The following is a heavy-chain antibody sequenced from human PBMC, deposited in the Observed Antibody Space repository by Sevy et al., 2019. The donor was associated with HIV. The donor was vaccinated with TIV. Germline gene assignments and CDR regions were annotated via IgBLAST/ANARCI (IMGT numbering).Heavy chain of an antibody. CDR1: GFTFDDYG. Sequence: GGSLRLSCAASGFTFDDYGMSWVRQAPGKGLEWVSGINWNGDSTNYADSARGRFTISRDNAKNSLFLQMNSLRAEDTAFYYCAKGAGRTAMGSLYFDYWGQGTLVTVS. J-gene: IGHJ4*02. CDR3: AKGAGRTAMGSLYFDY. D-gene: IGHD5-18*01. CDR2: INWNGDST. V-gene: IGHV3-20*04.